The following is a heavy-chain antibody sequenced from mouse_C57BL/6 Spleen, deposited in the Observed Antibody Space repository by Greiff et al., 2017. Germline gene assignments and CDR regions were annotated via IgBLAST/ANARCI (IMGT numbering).Heavy chain of an antibody. V-gene: IGHV1-50*01. D-gene: IGHD6-1*01. CDR3: ARGTSYYRYFDV. CDR1: GYTFTGYW. CDR2: IDPSDSYT. J-gene: IGHJ1*03. Sequence: QVQLQQPGAELVKPGASVKLSCKASGYTFTGYWMQWVKQRPGQGLEWIGEIDPSDSYTNYNQKFKGKATLTVDTSSGTAYMQLSSLTSEDSAVYYGARGTSYYRYFDVWCTGTTVTVSS.